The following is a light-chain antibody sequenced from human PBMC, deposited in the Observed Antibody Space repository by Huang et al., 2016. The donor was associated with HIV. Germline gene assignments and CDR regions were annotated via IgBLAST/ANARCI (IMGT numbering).Light chain of an antibody. CDR1: QGILND. Sequence: IQMTQSPSSLSAAVGDSVTITCRASQGILNDLGWYQQKQGKAPELLIYTASTLQSGVPSRFSGSGSGTEFTLTIDNLQPEDFATYYCLQDKDYPRTFGQGTKVEIK. J-gene: IGKJ1*01. CDR3: LQDKDYPRT. V-gene: IGKV1-6*02. CDR2: TAS.